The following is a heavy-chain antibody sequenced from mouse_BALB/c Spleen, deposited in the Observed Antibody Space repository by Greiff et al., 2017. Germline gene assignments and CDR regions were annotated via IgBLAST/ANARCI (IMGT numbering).Heavy chain of an antibody. V-gene: IGHV5-6-5*01. J-gene: IGHJ2*01. D-gene: IGHD2-4*01. Sequence: DVMLVESGGGLVKPGGSLKLSCAASGFTFSSYAMSWVRQTPEKRLEWVASISSGGSTYYPDSVKGRFTISRDNARNILYLQMSSLRSEDTAMYYCARDDYDEGHYFDYWGQGTTLTVSS. CDR3: ARDDYDEGHYFDY. CDR1: GFTFSSYA. CDR2: ISSGGST.